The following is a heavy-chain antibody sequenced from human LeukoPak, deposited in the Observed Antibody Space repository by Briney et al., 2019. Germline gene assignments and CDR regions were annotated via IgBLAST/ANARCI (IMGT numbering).Heavy chain of an antibody. CDR3: ARLGCSSTSCFDYLFYFDY. J-gene: IGHJ4*02. D-gene: IGHD2-2*01. Sequence: ASVKVSCKASGGTFSSYAISWVRQAPGQGLEWMGWISAYNGNTNYAQKLQGRVTMTTDTSTSTAYMELRSLRSDDTAVYYCARLGCSSTSCFDYLFYFDYWGQGTLVTVSS. V-gene: IGHV1-18*01. CDR2: ISAYNGNT. CDR1: GGTFSSYA.